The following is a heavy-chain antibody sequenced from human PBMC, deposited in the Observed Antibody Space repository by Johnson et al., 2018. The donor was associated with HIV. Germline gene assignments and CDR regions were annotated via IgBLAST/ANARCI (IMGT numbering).Heavy chain of an antibody. Sequence: QVQLMESVGGLVKPGGSLRLSCAASGFTFSDYSMSWIRQAPGKGLEWVSYISTSYADSVKGRFTISRDNSKNTLYLQMNSLRAEDTALYYCARLIVGAPGAFDIWGQGTMVTVSS. CDR1: GFTFSDYS. J-gene: IGHJ3*02. CDR2: IST. V-gene: IGHV3-11*03. D-gene: IGHD1-26*01. CDR3: ARLIVGAPGAFDI.